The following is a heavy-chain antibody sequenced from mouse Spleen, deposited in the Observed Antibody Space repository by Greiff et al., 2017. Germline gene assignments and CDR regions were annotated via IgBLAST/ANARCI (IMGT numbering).Heavy chain of an antibody. CDR1: GYTFTSYT. J-gene: IGHJ2*01. Sequence: VQLQQSGAELARPGASVKMSCKASGYTFTSYTMHWVKQRPGQGLEWIGYINPSSGYTKYNQKFKDKATLTADKSSSTAYMQLSSLTSEDSAVYYCARRGSNYDYFDYWGQGTTLTVSS. D-gene: IGHD2-5*01. CDR3: ARRGSNYDYFDY. CDR2: INPSSGYT. V-gene: IGHV1-4*01.